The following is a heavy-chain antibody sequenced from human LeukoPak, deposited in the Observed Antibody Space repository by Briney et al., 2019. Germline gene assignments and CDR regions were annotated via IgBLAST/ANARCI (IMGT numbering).Heavy chain of an antibody. CDR3: ARINTYYYDSSGYNSDY. Sequence: GASVKVSCKASGGTFSSYAISWVRQAPGQGLEWMGGIIPIFGTANYAQKFQGRVTITADESTSTAYMELSSLRSEDTAVYYCARINTYYYDSSGYNSDYWGQGTLVTVSS. CDR1: GGTFSSYA. D-gene: IGHD3-22*01. V-gene: IGHV1-69*13. CDR2: IIPIFGTA. J-gene: IGHJ4*02.